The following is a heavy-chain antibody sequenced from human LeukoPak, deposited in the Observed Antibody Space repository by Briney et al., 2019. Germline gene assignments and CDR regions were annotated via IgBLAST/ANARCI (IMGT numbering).Heavy chain of an antibody. CDR1: GGSFSGYY. Sequence: SETLSLTCAVYGGSFSGYYWSWIRQPPGKGLEWIGEINHSGSTNYNPSLKSRVTISVDTSKSQFSLKLSSVTAADTAVYYCARGGGSFRYCSSTSCLHAFDPWGQGTLVTVSS. CDR2: INHSGST. CDR3: ARGGGSFRYCSSTSCLHAFDP. J-gene: IGHJ5*02. D-gene: IGHD2-2*01. V-gene: IGHV4-34*01.